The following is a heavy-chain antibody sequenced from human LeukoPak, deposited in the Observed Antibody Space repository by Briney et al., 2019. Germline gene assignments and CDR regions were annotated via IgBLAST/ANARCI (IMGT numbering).Heavy chain of an antibody. CDR2: ISGSGGST. Sequence: GGSLRLSCAASGFTFSSYAMSWVRQAPGKGLEWVSAISGSGGSTYYADSVKGRFTISRDNAQNSLHLQMNSLRDEDTAVYYCVRDWSRGYFDYWGQGTLVTVSS. CDR1: GFTFSSYA. D-gene: IGHD3-3*01. V-gene: IGHV3-23*01. CDR3: VRDWSRGYFDY. J-gene: IGHJ4*02.